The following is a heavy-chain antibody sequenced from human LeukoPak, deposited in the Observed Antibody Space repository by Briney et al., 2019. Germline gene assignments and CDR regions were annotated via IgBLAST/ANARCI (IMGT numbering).Heavy chain of an antibody. D-gene: IGHD5-24*01. Sequence: ASVKVSCKASGYTFTSYDINWVRQATGQGLEWMGWMNPHNGNTGYAQRFQGRVTITRNTSISTAYMELSSLRSEDTAVYYCATHPAMAQGFDYWGQGTLVTVSS. V-gene: IGHV1-8*03. CDR3: ATHPAMAQGFDY. CDR2: MNPHNGNT. J-gene: IGHJ4*02. CDR1: GYTFTSYD.